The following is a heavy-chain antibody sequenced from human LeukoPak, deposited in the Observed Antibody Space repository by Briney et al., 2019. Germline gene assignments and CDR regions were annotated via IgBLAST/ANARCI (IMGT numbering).Heavy chain of an antibody. CDR1: GYTFTAYY. CDR2: INPNSGGT. J-gene: IGHJ4*02. V-gene: IGHV1-2*02. CDR3: ARDPGDYYGSGSYFDY. Sequence: KPGASVRVSCKASGYTFTAYYIHWVRQAPGQGLEWMGWINPNSGGTNYAEKFQGRVTMTRDTSITTAYMELSRLRSDDTAVYYCARDPGDYYGSGSYFDYWGQGTLVTVSS. D-gene: IGHD3-10*01.